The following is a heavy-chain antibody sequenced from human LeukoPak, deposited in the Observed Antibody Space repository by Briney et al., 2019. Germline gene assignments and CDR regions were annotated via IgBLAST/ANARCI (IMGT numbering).Heavy chain of an antibody. V-gene: IGHV4-39*06. D-gene: IGHD3-16*02. Sequence: SETLSLTCTVSGGSLRSSTYYWAWIRQPPGKGLEWLGSIHYDGSTFDNPSLKSRVTMSVDTSRNHFPLKMTSVTAADTAIYYCARDNRSLLDSWGQGILVTVSS. CDR1: GGSLRSSTYY. CDR2: IHYDGST. J-gene: IGHJ4*02. CDR3: ARDNRSLLDS.